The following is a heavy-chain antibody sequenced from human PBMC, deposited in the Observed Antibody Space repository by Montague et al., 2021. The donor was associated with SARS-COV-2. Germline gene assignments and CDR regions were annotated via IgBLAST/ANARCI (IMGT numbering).Heavy chain of an antibody. Sequence: SLRLSCAASGFTFDDYAMHWVRQAPGKGLEWVSGISWNSGNMGYADSVKGRFTISRDNAQNSLYLQMSSLRAEDTALYYCVKDKASYYYDTSGYYCSALFDFWGQGTLVTVSS. CDR1: GFTFDDYA. D-gene: IGHD3-22*01. J-gene: IGHJ5*01. CDR3: VKDKASYYYDTSGYYCSALFDF. CDR2: ISWNSGNM. V-gene: IGHV3-9*01.